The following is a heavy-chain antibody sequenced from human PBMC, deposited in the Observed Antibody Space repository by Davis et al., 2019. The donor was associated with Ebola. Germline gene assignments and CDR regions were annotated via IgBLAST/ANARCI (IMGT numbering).Heavy chain of an antibody. Sequence: SETLSLTCAVYGGSFSGYYWSWIRQPPGKGLEWIGEINHSGSTNYNPSLKSRFTISVDTSKNQFSLKLSSVTAADTAVYYCARVSRYYYGSGSYGTHYGMDVWGQGTTVTVSS. D-gene: IGHD3-10*01. J-gene: IGHJ6*02. CDR1: GGSFSGYY. V-gene: IGHV4-34*01. CDR2: INHSGST. CDR3: ARVSRYYYGSGSYGTHYGMDV.